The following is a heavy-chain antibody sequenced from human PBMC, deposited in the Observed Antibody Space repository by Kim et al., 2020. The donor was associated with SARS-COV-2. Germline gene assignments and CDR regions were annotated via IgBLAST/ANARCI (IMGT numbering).Heavy chain of an antibody. CDR3: ARDFRSGSYYRGSDY. J-gene: IGHJ4*02. Sequence: SETLSLTCTVSGGSISSYYWSWIRQPAGKGLEWIGRIYTSGSTNYNPSLKSRVTMSVDTSKNQFSLKLSSVTAADTAVYYCARDFRSGSYYRGSDYWGQGTLVTVSS. D-gene: IGHD1-26*01. V-gene: IGHV4-4*07. CDR1: GGSISSYY. CDR2: IYTSGST.